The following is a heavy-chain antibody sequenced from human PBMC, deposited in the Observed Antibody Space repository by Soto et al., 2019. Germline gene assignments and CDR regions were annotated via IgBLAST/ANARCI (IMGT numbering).Heavy chain of an antibody. CDR2: INAANGNV. CDR3: ARAVGQFDP. D-gene: IGHD6-19*01. J-gene: IGHJ5*02. Sequence: QVQLVQSGAEVKKPGASVKVSCKASGYTFSSYALHWVRQAPGQGLEWMGWINAANGNVKYSQKFQGRVTITRDTSASTAYMELSSLRSEDTAVYYCARAVGQFDPWGQGTLVTVSS. V-gene: IGHV1-3*01. CDR1: GYTFSSYA.